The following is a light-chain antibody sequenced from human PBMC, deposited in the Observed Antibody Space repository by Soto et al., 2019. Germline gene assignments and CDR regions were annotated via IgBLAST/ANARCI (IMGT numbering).Light chain of an antibody. CDR1: QSVGSNY. J-gene: IGKJ2*01. CDR3: QQYGSSAPYT. Sequence: EIVLTQSPGTLSLSPGERTTLSCRASQSVGSNYLAWYQQKPGQAPRLLIYGASTRASGIADRFSGSGSGTDCTHTISRLEPEDFAVYYCQQYGSSAPYTFGQGTKLEIK. CDR2: GAS. V-gene: IGKV3-20*01.